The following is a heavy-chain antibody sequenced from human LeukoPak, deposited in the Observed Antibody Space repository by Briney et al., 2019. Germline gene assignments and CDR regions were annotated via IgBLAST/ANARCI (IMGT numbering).Heavy chain of an antibody. CDR3: ARGSYDYVWGSYRSGFDY. D-gene: IGHD3-16*02. Sequence: SETLSLTCTVSGGSISSYYWSWIRQPPGKGLEWIGYIYYSGSTNYNPSLKSRVTISVDTSKNQFSLKLSSVTAADTAVYYCARGSYDYVWGSYRSGFDYWGQGTLVTVSS. V-gene: IGHV4-59*08. CDR1: GGSISSYY. J-gene: IGHJ4*02. CDR2: IYYSGST.